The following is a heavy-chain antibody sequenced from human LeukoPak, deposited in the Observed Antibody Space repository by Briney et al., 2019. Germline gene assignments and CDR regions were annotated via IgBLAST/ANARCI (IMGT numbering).Heavy chain of an antibody. D-gene: IGHD3-16*01. CDR2: IYYSGSI. Sequence: PSETLSLTCTVSGGSISSSSYYWGWIRQPPGKGLEWIGSIYYSGSIYYNPSLKSRVTISVDTSKNQFSLKLSSVTAADTAVYYCARLEGGYWYFDLWGRGTLVTVSS. CDR1: GGSISSSSYY. CDR3: ARLEGGYWYFDL. V-gene: IGHV4-39*01. J-gene: IGHJ2*01.